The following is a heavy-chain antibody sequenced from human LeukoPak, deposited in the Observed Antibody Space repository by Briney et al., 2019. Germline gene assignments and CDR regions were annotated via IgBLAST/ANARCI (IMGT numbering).Heavy chain of an antibody. V-gene: IGHV1-18*01. J-gene: IGHJ5*02. CDR1: GYTFTSYG. CDR2: ISAYNGNT. Sequence: GASVKVSCKASGYTFTSYGISWVRQAPGQGLEWMGWISAYNGNTNYAQKLQGRVTMTRDTSTSTVYMELSSLRSEDTAVYYCARLGPGIAASDHWFDPWGQGTLVTVSS. CDR3: ARLGPGIAASDHWFDP. D-gene: IGHD6-13*01.